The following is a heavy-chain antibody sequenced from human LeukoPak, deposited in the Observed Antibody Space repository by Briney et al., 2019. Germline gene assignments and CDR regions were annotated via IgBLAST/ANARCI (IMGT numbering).Heavy chain of an antibody. CDR2: IYSSGST. D-gene: IGHD5-24*01. CDR1: GVSMSRYY. Sequence: PSETLSLTCRGSGVSMSRYYWSWLRQPPGKGLEWIGYIYSSGSTNYNPSLKRRVTISADTSKNQFSLKLSSVTAADTAVYYCARVYRDGNNFQIIDVGAFDIWGQGTMVTVSS. V-gene: IGHV4-59*01. CDR3: ARVYRDGNNFQIIDVGAFDI. J-gene: IGHJ3*02.